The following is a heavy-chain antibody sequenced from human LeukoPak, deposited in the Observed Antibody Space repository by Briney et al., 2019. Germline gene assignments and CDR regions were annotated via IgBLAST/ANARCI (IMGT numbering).Heavy chain of an antibody. CDR1: GLTFSSYW. Sequence: GGSLRLSCAASGLTFSSYWMSWVRQGPGQGLEWVSGISWNSGSIGYADSVKGRFTISRDNAKNSLYLQMNSLRAEDTAVYYCAKDRCSNGIGCYYDYMDVWGKGTTVTISS. CDR3: AKDRCSNGIGCYYDYMDV. V-gene: IGHV3-9*01. CDR2: ISWNSGSI. D-gene: IGHD2-8*01. J-gene: IGHJ6*03.